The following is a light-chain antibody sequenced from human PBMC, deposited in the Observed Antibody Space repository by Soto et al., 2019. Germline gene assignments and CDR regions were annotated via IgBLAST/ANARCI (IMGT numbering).Light chain of an antibody. CDR3: QQTHSAPRT. V-gene: IGKV1-39*01. CDR2: CAS. CDR1: ESVSSF. J-gene: IGKJ1*01. Sequence: DIHMTQSPSSLSASVGDGVTITCRASESVSSFLNWYQQKPGKAPHLLIICASTLHEGVPSRCSGSGSGTEFTLTISSVQHEDFAIYYWQQTHSAPRTFGQGTRLDIK.